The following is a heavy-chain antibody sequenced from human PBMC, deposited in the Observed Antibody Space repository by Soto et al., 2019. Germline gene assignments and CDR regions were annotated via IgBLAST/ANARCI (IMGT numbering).Heavy chain of an antibody. V-gene: IGHV4-61*01. D-gene: IGHD2-15*01. Sequence: PSETLSLTCTVSGGSVSSGNYYWSWIRQPPGKGLEWIGYIYYSGSTNYNPSLKSRVTISVDTSKNQFSLKLSSVTAADTAVYYCASALYCSGGSGSFDPWAQGTLVTVSS. J-gene: IGHJ5*02. CDR3: ASALYCSGGSGSFDP. CDR2: IYYSGST. CDR1: GGSVSSGNYY.